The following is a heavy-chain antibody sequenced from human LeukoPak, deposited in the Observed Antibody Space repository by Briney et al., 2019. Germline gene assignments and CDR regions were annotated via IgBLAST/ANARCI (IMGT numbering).Heavy chain of an antibody. CDR2: ILPIFGTT. CDR1: GFTFTSSA. CDR3: ARVSCGGNCYSLIGAFDI. Sequence: GASVKVSCKASGFTFTSSAMQWVRQAPGQGLEWMGGILPIFGTTNYAQKFQGRVTITADESTSTAYMELSSLRSEDTAVYYCARVSCGGNCYSLIGAFDIWGQGTMVTVSS. V-gene: IGHV1-69*13. J-gene: IGHJ3*02. D-gene: IGHD2-15*01.